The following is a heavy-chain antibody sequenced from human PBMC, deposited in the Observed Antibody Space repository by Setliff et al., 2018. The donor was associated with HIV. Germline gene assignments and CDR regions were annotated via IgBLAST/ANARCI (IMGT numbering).Heavy chain of an antibody. Sequence: PSETLSLTCTVSGGSISSTTYWWGWIRQPPGKGLEWIGSIYHGGNNNYYNPSLKSRVTISVDTSKNQFFLKVTSVTAADTAVYYCARGDYKYCSGGSCYSAPFDYWGQGTLVTVSS. CDR1: GGSISSTTYW. J-gene: IGHJ4*02. V-gene: IGHV4-39*07. CDR3: ARGDYKYCSGGSCYSAPFDY. CDR2: IYHGGNNN. D-gene: IGHD2-15*01.